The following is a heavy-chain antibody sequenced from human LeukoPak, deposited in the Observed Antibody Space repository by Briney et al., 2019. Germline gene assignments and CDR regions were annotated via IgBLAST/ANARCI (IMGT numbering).Heavy chain of an antibody. D-gene: IGHD1-20*01. Sequence: PGGSLRLSCAASGFTFSSYGMHWVRQAPGKGLEWVAVISYDGNNKYYADSVKGRFTISRDTSKNTLYLEMNSLRAEDTAVYYCAREYNWNDPPFDYWGQGTLVTVSS. CDR2: ISYDGNNK. CDR3: AREYNWNDPPFDY. CDR1: GFTFSSYG. V-gene: IGHV3-30*03. J-gene: IGHJ4*02.